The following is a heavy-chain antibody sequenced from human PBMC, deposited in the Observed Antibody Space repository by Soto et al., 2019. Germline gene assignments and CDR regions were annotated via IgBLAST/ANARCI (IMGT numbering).Heavy chain of an antibody. CDR3: ARVLGYYFDY. J-gene: IGHJ4*02. Sequence: PGGSLSLSCAASGFTFSDYYMTWIRQAPGKGLEWVSYISDTSTIYYADSVKGRFTISRDNAKNSLYLQMNSLRAEDTAVYYCARVLGYYFDYWGQGTLVTVSS. D-gene: IGHD3-10*01. CDR2: ISDTSTI. CDR1: GFTFSDYY. V-gene: IGHV3-11*01.